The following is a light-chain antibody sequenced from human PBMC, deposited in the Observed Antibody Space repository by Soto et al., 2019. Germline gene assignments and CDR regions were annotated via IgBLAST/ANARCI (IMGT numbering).Light chain of an antibody. Sequence: QSVLTQPASVSGSPGQSITISCTGTSNDIKNYNLVSWYQQHPGKAPKLMIYEGSKRPSGVSNRFSGSKSGTTASLTISGLQAADEADYYCYSYATYSTFVVFGGGTKLTVL. CDR2: EGS. CDR1: SNDIKNYNL. V-gene: IGLV2-23*03. J-gene: IGLJ2*01. CDR3: YSYATYSTFVV.